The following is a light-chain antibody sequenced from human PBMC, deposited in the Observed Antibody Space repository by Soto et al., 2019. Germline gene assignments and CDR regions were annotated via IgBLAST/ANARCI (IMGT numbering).Light chain of an antibody. J-gene: IGLJ1*01. CDR1: SSDVGTYNY. CDR2: EVT. CDR3: SSYTTSRSYV. Sequence: QSALTQSASVSGSPGQSITISCTGTSSDVGTYNYVSWYQQYPGKAPKLMIYEVTNRPSGVSNRFSGSKSGNTASLTISGLQAEDEADYYCSSYTTSRSYVFGTGTKLTVL. V-gene: IGLV2-14*01.